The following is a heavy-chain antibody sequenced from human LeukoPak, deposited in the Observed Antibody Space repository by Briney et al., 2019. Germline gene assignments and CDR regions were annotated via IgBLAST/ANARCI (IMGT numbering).Heavy chain of an antibody. V-gene: IGHV4-39*07. CDR2: INHSGST. CDR3: ARAGSGWYSTLIIRYYYYYGMDV. J-gene: IGHJ6*02. Sequence: SETLSLTCTVSGGSISSSSYYWGWIRQPPGKGLEWIGEINHSGSTNYNPSLKSRVTISVDTSKNQFSLKLSSVTAADTAVYYCARAGSGWYSTLIIRYYYYYGMDVWGQGTTVTVSS. D-gene: IGHD6-19*01. CDR1: GGSISSSSYY.